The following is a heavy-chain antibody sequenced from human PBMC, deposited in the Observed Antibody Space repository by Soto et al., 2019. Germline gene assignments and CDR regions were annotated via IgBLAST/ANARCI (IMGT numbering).Heavy chain of an antibody. CDR3: ARDLRSRGWFDP. J-gene: IGHJ5*02. CDR1: GVSITSHY. CDR2: TYFRGSA. V-gene: IGHV4-59*11. Sequence: SETLSLTCDVSGVSITSHYWNWIRQSPGMGLEWIGSTYFRGSASYNPSLKSRVTISLDTSKDQLSLTLSAVTAADSAVYHCARDLRSRGWFDPWGPGILVTVSS.